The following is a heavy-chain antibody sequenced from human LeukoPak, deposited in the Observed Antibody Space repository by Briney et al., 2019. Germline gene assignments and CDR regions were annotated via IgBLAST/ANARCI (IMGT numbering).Heavy chain of an antibody. V-gene: IGHV4-61*01. D-gene: IGHD3-10*01. J-gene: IGHJ5*02. CDR3: ARSITMVRGVRRVWFDP. CDR1: GGSVSSGSYY. Sequence: SETLSLTCTVSGGSVSSGSYYWSWIRQPPGKGLEWIGYIYYSGSTNYNPSLKSRVTISVDTSKNQFSLKLSSVTAADTAVYYCARSITMVRGVRRVWFDPWGQGTLVTGSS. CDR2: IYYSGST.